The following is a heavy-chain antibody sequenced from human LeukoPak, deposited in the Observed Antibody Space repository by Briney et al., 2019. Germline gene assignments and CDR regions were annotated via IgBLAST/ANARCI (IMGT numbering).Heavy chain of an antibody. V-gene: IGHV3-21*01. CDR1: GFTFSSYS. CDR3: ASVDYYGSGNYYIDVDY. J-gene: IGHJ4*02. D-gene: IGHD3-10*01. Sequence: GGSLRLSCAASGFTFSSYSMNWVRQAPGKGLEWVSSISSSSSYIYYADSVKGRFTISRDNARNSLYLQMNSLRAEDTALYYCASVDYYGSGNYYIDVDYWGQGTLVTVSS. CDR2: ISSSSSYI.